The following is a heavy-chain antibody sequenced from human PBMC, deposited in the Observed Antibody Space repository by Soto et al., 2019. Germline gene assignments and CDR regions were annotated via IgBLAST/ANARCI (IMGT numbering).Heavy chain of an antibody. Sequence: EVQLLESGGGLVQPGGSLRLSCPASGFTFSSYAMSWVRQGPGKGLEWVSTISGSGGNTWYADSVKGRFTISRDNSKNTLYLQMDSLRAEDTAIYYCAKDHHRSGYYFDYWGQGTLVTVSS. CDR3: AKDHHRSGYYFDY. V-gene: IGHV3-23*01. CDR1: GFTFSSYA. J-gene: IGHJ4*02. CDR2: ISGSGGNT. D-gene: IGHD6-19*01.